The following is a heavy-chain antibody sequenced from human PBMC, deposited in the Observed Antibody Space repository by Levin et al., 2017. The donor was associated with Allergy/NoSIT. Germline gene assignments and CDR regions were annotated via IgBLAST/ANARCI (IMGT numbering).Heavy chain of an antibody. Sequence: ASVKVSCKTSGYTFTAYGISWVRQAPGQGLEWMGWTSTYNGNTNFAQKVQARVTMTTDTSTSTAYMELRSLRSDDTAVYYCARASHIVVVTAPHWYFDLWGRGTLVTVSS. D-gene: IGHD2-21*02. V-gene: IGHV1-18*01. CDR2: TSTYNGNT. J-gene: IGHJ2*01. CDR1: GYTFTAYG. CDR3: ARASHIVVVTAPHWYFDL.